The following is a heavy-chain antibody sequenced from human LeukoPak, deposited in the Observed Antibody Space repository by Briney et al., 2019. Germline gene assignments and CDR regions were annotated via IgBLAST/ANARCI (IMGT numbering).Heavy chain of an antibody. CDR2: INPNSGGT. CDR1: GYTFTGYY. Sequence: GASVKVSCKASGYTFTGYYMHWVRQAPGQGLEWMGWINPNSGGTNYAQKFQGWVTMTRDTSISTAYMELSRLRSDDTAVYYCAREGRGAAAVPRLLFDYWGQGTLVTVSS. V-gene: IGHV1-2*04. D-gene: IGHD6-13*01. CDR3: AREGRGAAAVPRLLFDY. J-gene: IGHJ4*02.